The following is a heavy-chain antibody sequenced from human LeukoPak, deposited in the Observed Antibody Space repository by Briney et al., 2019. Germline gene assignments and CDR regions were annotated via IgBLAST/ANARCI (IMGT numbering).Heavy chain of an antibody. CDR2: VSSSSSYI. J-gene: IGHJ4*02. CDR1: GFTFSSYS. CDR3: ARVAHYYHLDQ. V-gene: IGHV3-21*01. D-gene: IGHD1-26*01. Sequence: GGSLRLSCAASGFTFSSYSMNWVRQAPGKGLEWVSSVSSSSSYIYYADSVKGRFTISRDNAKNSLYLQMKSLRAEDTAVYYCARVAHYYHLDQWGQGTLVTVSS.